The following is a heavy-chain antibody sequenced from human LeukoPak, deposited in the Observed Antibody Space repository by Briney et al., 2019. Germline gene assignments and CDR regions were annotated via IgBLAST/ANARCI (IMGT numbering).Heavy chain of an antibody. CDR3: ARQVFSGRYVDY. Sequence: PSETLSLTCSVSGGSISSSSYYWGWIRQPLGEGLELIGTISYTGSSNYIPSLKSRVTISVDTSKNQFSLKLSSVIAADTAVYYCARQVFSGRYVDYWGQGTLVTVSS. D-gene: IGHD1-26*01. J-gene: IGHJ4*02. CDR2: ISYTGSS. CDR1: GGSISSSSYY. V-gene: IGHV4-39*01.